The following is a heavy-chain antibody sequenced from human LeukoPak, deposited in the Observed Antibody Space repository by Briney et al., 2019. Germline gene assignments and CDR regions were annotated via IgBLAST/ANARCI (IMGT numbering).Heavy chain of an antibody. Sequence: GGSLRLSCAASGFTFRNYKMHWVRQAPGKGLEWVAVISDDGRNEYYADSVKGRFTISRDNSKNTLYVQMNSLRAEDTAVYYCARDTGYDLVFDYWGQGTLVTV. CDR3: ARDTGYDLVFDY. V-gene: IGHV3-30*04. CDR2: ISDDGRNE. D-gene: IGHD5-12*01. CDR1: GFTFRNYK. J-gene: IGHJ4*02.